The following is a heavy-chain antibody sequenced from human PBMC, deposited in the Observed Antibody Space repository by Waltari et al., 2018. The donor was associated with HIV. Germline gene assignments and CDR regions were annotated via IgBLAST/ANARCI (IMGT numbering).Heavy chain of an antibody. V-gene: IGHV4-59*01. CDR2: IYYSGST. J-gene: IGHJ3*02. Sequence: QVQLQESGPGLVKPSETLSLTCTVSGGSISSYYWSWIRQPPGKGLEWIGHIYYSGSTNYNPSLKSRVTISVDTSKNQFSLKLSSVTAADTAVYYCARTEMATIGFAFDIWGQGTMVTVSS. D-gene: IGHD5-12*01. CDR3: ARTEMATIGFAFDI. CDR1: GGSISSYY.